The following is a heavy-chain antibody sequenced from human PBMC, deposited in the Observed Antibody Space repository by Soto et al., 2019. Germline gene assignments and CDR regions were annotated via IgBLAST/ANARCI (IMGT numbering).Heavy chain of an antibody. CDR3: AERRIFGVVIGFDP. V-gene: IGHV4-34*01. J-gene: IGHJ5*02. CDR1: GGSFSGYY. CDR2: INHSGST. Sequence: SETLSLTCAVYGGSFSGYYWSWIRQPPGKGLEWIGEINHSGSTNYNPSLKSRVTISVDTSKNQFSLKLSSVTAADTAVYYCAERRIFGVVIGFDPWGQRTLVTVSS. D-gene: IGHD3-3*01.